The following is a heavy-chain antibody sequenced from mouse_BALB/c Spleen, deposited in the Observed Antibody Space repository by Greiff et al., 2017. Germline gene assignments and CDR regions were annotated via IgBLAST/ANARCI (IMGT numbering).Heavy chain of an antibody. V-gene: IGHV1-80*01. CDR2: IYPGDGDT. CDR3: ARKGDGYYFIDY. CDR1: GYAFSSYW. D-gene: IGHD2-3*01. J-gene: IGHJ2*01. Sequence: QVQLQQSGAELVRPGSSVKISCKASGYAFSSYWMNWVKQRPGQGLEWIGQIYPGDGDTNYNGKFKGKATLTADKSSSTAYMQLSSLTSEDSAVYFCARKGDGYYFIDYWGEGTTLTVSS.